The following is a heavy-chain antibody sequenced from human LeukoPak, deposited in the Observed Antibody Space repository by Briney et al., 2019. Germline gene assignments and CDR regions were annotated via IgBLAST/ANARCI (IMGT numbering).Heavy chain of an antibody. Sequence: PSGTLSLTCAVSGGSICSSNWWSWVRQPPGKGLEWIGEIYHSGSTNYNPSLKSRVTISVDTSKNQFSLKLSSVTAADTAVYYCARDHPLYYYDSSGYYYYYGMDVWGQGTTVTVSS. J-gene: IGHJ6*02. CDR2: IYHSGST. V-gene: IGHV4-4*02. CDR1: GGSICSSNW. CDR3: ARDHPLYYYDSSGYYYYYGMDV. D-gene: IGHD3-22*01.